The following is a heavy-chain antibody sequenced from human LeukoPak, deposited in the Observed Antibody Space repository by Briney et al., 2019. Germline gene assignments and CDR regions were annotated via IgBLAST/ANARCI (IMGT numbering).Heavy chain of an antibody. Sequence: SETLSLTCAVYGGSFSGYYWSWIRQPPGKGLEWIANIYHSGNTYYNPSLKSRVTISVDTSKNQFSLKLSSVTAADTAVYYCARVGSSWYFDYWGQGTLVTVSS. CDR1: GGSFSGYY. J-gene: IGHJ4*02. V-gene: IGHV4-34*01. CDR3: ARVGSSWYFDY. D-gene: IGHD6-13*01. CDR2: IYHSGNT.